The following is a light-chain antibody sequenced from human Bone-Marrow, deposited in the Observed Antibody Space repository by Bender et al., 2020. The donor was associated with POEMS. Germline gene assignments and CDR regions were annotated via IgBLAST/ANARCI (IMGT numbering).Light chain of an antibody. CDR3: QSYDGTYV. CDR2: EDN. CDR1: SGGIGTNF. Sequence: NFMLTQPHSVSESPGKTVTISCTRSSGGIGTNFVQWFQQRPGSAPTAVIYEDNRRPSGVPDRFSGSIDRSSNSASLTISGLKTEDEADYYCQSYDGTYVFGTGTKVTVL. V-gene: IGLV6-57*03. J-gene: IGLJ1*01.